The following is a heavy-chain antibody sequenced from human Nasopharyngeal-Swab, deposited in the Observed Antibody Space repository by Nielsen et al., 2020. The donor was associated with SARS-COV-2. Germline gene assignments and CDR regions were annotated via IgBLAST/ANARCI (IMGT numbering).Heavy chain of an antibody. V-gene: IGHV4-34*01. CDR3: ARRAVLRYPWPTKMGNAFDI. J-gene: IGHJ3*02. D-gene: IGHD3-9*01. CDR1: GGSFSGYY. Sequence: SETLSLTCAVCGGSFSGYYWSWLRQPPGKGLEWIGEINNSGSTNYNRSLKSRVTISVDTSKNQFSLKLSSVTAADTAVYYCARRAVLRYPWPTKMGNAFDIWGQGTMVTVSS. CDR2: INNSGST.